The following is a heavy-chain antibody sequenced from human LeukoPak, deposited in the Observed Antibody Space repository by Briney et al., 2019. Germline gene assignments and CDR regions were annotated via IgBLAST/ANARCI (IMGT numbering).Heavy chain of an antibody. CDR3: AKDFRGLWFGELGYFDY. CDR2: IRYDGSNK. CDR1: GFTFSSYG. V-gene: IGHV3-30*02. D-gene: IGHD3-10*01. J-gene: IGHJ4*02. Sequence: PGGSLRLSCAASGFTFSSYGMHWVRQAPGKGLEWVAFIRYDGSNKYYADSVKGRFTVSRDNSKNTLYLQMNSLRTEDTAVYYCAKDFRGLWFGELGYFDYWGQGALVTVSS.